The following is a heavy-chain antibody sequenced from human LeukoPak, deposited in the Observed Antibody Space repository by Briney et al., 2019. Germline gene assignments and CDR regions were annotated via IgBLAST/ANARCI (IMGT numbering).Heavy chain of an antibody. CDR1: GGSISSSSYY. V-gene: IGHV4-39*01. CDR2: IYYCGST. CDR3: ARHPAPGEGDYLSDY. J-gene: IGHJ4*02. D-gene: IGHD4-17*01. Sequence: PSQTLSLTCTVSGGSISSSSYYWGWIRQPPGKVLEWIGRIYYCGSTYYNPSLKSRVTISVDTFKNQFSLKLSSVTAADTAVYYCARHPAPGEGDYLSDYWGQGTLVTVSS.